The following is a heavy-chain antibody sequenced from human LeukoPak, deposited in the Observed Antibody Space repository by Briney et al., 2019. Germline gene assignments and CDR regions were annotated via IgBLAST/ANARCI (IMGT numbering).Heavy chain of an antibody. CDR3: ARVRRVYYFDY. Sequence: GGSLRLSCAASGFTFSDYYMSWIRQAPGKGLEWVSYISSSGSTIYYADSVKGRLTISRDNAKNSLYLQMNSLRAEDTAVYYCARVRRVYYFDYWGQGTLVTVSS. J-gene: IGHJ4*02. V-gene: IGHV3-11*01. D-gene: IGHD1-1*01. CDR1: GFTFSDYY. CDR2: ISSSGSTI.